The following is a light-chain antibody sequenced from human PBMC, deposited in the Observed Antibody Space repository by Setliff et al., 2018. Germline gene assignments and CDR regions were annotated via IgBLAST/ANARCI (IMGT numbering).Light chain of an antibody. Sequence: QSALAQPRSVSGSPGQPVTISCTGTSSDVGGYNYVSWYQQHPGKAPKLMIYDVSNRPSGVSNRFSGSKSGSTASLTISGLQAEDETDYYCSSYTSSSASYVFGTGTKVTVL. CDR1: SSDVGGYNY. CDR2: DVS. V-gene: IGLV2-14*01. J-gene: IGLJ1*01. CDR3: SSYTSSSASYV.